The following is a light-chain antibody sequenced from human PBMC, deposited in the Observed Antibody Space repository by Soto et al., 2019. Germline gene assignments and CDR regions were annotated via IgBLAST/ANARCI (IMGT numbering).Light chain of an antibody. J-gene: IGKJ2*01. Sequence: EIVLAQSPGTLSLSPGERATLSCRASQTVGNNYLACFQQKPGRAPTLLVYNPSTRATVLPDRFSGSGSGTDFTLTISRLKPEAGAVYYGLQDAFTPHPFGQGTRLDI. CDR2: NPS. CDR3: LQDAFTPHP. V-gene: IGKV3-20*01. CDR1: QTVGNNY.